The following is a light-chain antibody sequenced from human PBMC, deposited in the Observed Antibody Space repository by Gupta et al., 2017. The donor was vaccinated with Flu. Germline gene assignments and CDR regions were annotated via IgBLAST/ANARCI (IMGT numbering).Light chain of an antibody. CDR2: GAS. V-gene: IGKV3-20*01. Sequence: ERATLSCMASQSVSSSYLAWYQQKPGQAPRLLIYGASSRATGIPDRFSGSGSGTNFTLTISRLEPEDFAVYYCQQYGGSPFTFGPGTKVDIK. CDR3: QQYGGSPFT. J-gene: IGKJ3*01. CDR1: QSVSSSY.